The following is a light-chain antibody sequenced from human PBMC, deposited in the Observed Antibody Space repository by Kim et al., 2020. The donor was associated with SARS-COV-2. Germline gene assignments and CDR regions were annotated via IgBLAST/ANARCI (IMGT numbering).Light chain of an antibody. CDR1: SGSIASND. V-gene: IGLV6-57*03. J-gene: IGLJ3*02. CDR3: QSYDSSNQV. Sequence: GKTVTSSCTRSSGSIASNDVQGYQQRPGSAPTTVIYEDNQRPSGVPDRCSGSIDSSSNSASLTISGLKTEDEADYYCQSYDSSNQVFGGGTQLTVL. CDR2: EDN.